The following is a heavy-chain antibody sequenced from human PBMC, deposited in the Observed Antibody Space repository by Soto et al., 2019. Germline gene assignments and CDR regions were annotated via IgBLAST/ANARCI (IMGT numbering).Heavy chain of an antibody. V-gene: IGHV2-26*01. CDR3: ARMGKDGYNLYYFAY. CDR2: IFSNDEK. J-gene: IGHJ4*02. D-gene: IGHD5-12*01. CDR1: GFSLTNAKMG. Sequence: GXGSTLVNRTETLTLTCTVSGFSLTNAKMGVSWIRQPPGKALEWLAHIFSNDEKSYSTSLKSRLTISKDTSKSQVVLTMTNMDPVDTATYYCARMGKDGYNLYYFAYWGQGTLVTVSS.